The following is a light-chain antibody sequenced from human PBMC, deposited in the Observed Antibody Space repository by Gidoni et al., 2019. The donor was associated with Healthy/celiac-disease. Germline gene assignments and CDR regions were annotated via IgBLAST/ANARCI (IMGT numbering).Light chain of an antibody. Sequence: QSALTQPPSASGSPGQSVTISCTGTSSDAGGYKYVSWYQQHPGKAPKLMIYEVNKRPSGVPDRFSGSKSGNTASLTVSGLQAEDEADYYCSSYAGSNRGAFGGGTKVTVL. CDR3: SSYAGSNRGA. CDR1: SSDAGGYKY. V-gene: IGLV2-8*01. J-gene: IGLJ2*01. CDR2: EVN.